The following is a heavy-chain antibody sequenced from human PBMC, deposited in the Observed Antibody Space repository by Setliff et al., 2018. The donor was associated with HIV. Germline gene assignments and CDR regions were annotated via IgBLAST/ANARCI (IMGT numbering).Heavy chain of an antibody. D-gene: IGHD6-19*01. J-gene: IGHJ6*02. CDR2: IYHSGST. CDR3: ARQFTVQWLVSTYGMDV. V-gene: IGHV4-38-2*01. CDR1: GYSISSGYY. Sequence: SETLSLTCAVSGYSISSGYYWGWSRQPLGKGLEWIGSIYHSGSTYYNPSLKSRVTISVDTSKNQFSLNLSSVTAADTAVYYCARQFTVQWLVSTYGMDVWGQGTTVTVSS.